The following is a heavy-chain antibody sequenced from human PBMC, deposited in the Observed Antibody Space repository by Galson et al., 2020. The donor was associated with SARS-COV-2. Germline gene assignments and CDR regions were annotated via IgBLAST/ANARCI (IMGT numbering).Heavy chain of an antibody. CDR2: TYYRSKWYN. V-gene: IGHV6-1*01. J-gene: IGHJ4*02. CDR3: ARGPADSGWTLNYYFDY. CDR1: GDSVSSNSAA. Sequence: SQTLSLTCAISGDSVSSNSAAWNWIRQSPSRGLEWLGRTYYRSKWYNDYAVSVKSRITINPDTSKNQFSLQLNSVTPEDTAVYYCARGPADSGWTLNYYFDYWGQGTLVTVSS. D-gene: IGHD6-19*01.